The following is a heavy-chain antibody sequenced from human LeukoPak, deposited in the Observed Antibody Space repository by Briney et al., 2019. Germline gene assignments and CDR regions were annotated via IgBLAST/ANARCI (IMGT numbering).Heavy chain of an antibody. CDR2: IDGDGTNT. Sequence: GGSLRLSCAASGFTFGSHAMTWVRQAPGKGLEWVSGIDGDGTNTYYADSVKGRFTVSRDNSKNTLYLQMNSPRANDTAVYFCAKEVTPYPQVITCFDYWGQGSLVTVSS. D-gene: IGHD3-22*01. CDR1: GFTFGSHA. CDR3: AKEVTPYPQVITCFDY. V-gene: IGHV3-23*01. J-gene: IGHJ4*02.